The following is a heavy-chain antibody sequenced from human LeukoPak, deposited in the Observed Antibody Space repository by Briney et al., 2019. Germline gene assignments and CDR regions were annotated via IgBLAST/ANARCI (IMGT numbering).Heavy chain of an antibody. CDR1: GYTFTGYY. Sequence: ASVKVSCKASGYTFTGYYMHWVRQAPGQGFEWLGYINPNTGGTNYAQKFDGRVTMTSDTSITTAYMALTRLRSDDTAIYYCARDFRYYYGSGSPDDYWGQGTLVTVSS. V-gene: IGHV1-2*02. D-gene: IGHD3-10*01. CDR3: ARDFRYYYGSGSPDDY. J-gene: IGHJ4*02. CDR2: INPNTGGT.